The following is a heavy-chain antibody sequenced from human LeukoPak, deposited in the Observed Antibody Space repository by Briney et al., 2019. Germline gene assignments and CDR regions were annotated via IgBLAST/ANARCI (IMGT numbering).Heavy chain of an antibody. CDR3: ARSRSGGSCPGVY. V-gene: IGHV4-34*01. J-gene: IGHJ4*02. D-gene: IGHD2-15*01. CDR2: INHSGST. Sequence: SETLSLTCAVYGGSFSGYYWSWLRQPPGKGLEWIGEINHSGSTNYNPSLKRRVNISVDTSKNQFSLKLSSVTAADTAVYYCARSRSGGSCPGVYWGQGTLVTVSS. CDR1: GGSFSGYY.